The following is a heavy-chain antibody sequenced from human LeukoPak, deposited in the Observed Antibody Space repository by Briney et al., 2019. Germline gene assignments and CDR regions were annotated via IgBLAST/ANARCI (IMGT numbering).Heavy chain of an antibody. CDR1: GGSISSSSYY. Sequence: SETLSLTCTVSGGSISSSSYYWGWIRQPPGKGLEWIGSIYYSGSTYYNPSLKSRVTISVGTSKNQFSLKLSSVTAADTAVYYCARQVVTAIPDWFDPWGQGTLVTVSS. D-gene: IGHD2-21*02. J-gene: IGHJ5*02. CDR3: ARQVVTAIPDWFDP. V-gene: IGHV4-39*01. CDR2: IYYSGST.